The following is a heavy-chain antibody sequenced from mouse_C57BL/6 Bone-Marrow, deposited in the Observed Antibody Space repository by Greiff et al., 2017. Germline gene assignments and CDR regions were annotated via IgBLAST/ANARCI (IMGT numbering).Heavy chain of an antibody. CDR3: AISLSYYCGSSSYAMDY. CDR1: GYTFTSYG. CDR2: IYPRSGNT. D-gene: IGHD1-1*01. V-gene: IGHV1-81*01. Sequence: VQLQESGAELARPGASVKLSCKASGYTFTSYGISWVKQRTGQGLEWIGEIYPRSGNTYYNEKFKGKATLTADKSSSTAYVELRSLTSEDSAVYICAISLSYYCGSSSYAMDYWGQGTSVTVSS. J-gene: IGHJ4*01.